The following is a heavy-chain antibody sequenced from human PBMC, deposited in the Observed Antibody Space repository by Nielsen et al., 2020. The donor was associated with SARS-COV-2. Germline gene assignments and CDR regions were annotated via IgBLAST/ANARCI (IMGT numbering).Heavy chain of an antibody. J-gene: IGHJ4*02. CDR1: GFTFSSYY. D-gene: IGHD3-22*01. CDR2: INPDGSRS. V-gene: IGHV3-74*01. Sequence: GESLKISCAGSGFTFSSYYMNWVRQAPGKGLMWVSRINPDGSRSVHADSVKGRFTISRDNARDTLYLQMNSLSAEDTAVYYCVRVRDDGYYYDTGPFDDWGQGALVTVSS. CDR3: VRVRDDGYYYDTGPFDD.